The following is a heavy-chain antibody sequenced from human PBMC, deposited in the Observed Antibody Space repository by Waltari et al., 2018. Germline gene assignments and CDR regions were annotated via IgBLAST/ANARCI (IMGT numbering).Heavy chain of an antibody. CDR1: GGPFSSYA. J-gene: IGHJ3*02. CDR2: IIPIFGTA. CDR3: AREGVGATTDAFDI. Sequence: QVQLVQSGAEVKKPGSSVKVSCKDSGGPFSSYAISWVRQAPGQGLEWMGGIIPIFGTANYAQKFQGRVTITADESTSTAYMELSSLRSEDTAVYYCAREGVGATTDAFDIWGQGTMVTVSS. D-gene: IGHD1-26*01. V-gene: IGHV1-69*01.